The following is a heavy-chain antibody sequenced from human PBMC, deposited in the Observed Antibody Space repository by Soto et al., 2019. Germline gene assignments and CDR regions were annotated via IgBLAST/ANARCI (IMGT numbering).Heavy chain of an antibody. V-gene: IGHV1-24*01. J-gene: IGHJ4*02. CDR3: ATLVRGDDFWSCYYTFFDD. CDR2: FDPEDDET. Sequence: GASVKVSCKVSGYTLTELSMHWVRQAPGKGLEWMGGFDPEDDETIYAQKFQGRVTMTEDTSTDTAYMELSSLRSEDTAVYYCATLVRGDDFWSCYYTFFDDWGQGTLVTVAS. D-gene: IGHD3-3*01. CDR1: GYTLTELS.